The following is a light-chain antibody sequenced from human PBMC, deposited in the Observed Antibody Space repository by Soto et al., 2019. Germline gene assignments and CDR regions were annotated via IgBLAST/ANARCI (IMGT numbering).Light chain of an antibody. V-gene: IGKV3-20*01. CDR3: QQYDSSPYT. CDR1: HSGSSTY. Sequence: EIGLTQSPGTLSLSPGERATLSCRASHSGSSTYFAWYQQKPGQAPRLLIYAASSRETGIPDTFSGSGSGTDFTLTISRVEPEDSAVYYCQQYDSSPYTFGQGTKLEIK. CDR2: AAS. J-gene: IGKJ2*01.